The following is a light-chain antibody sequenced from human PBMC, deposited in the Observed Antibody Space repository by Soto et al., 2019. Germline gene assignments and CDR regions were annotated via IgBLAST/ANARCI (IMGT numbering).Light chain of an antibody. CDR3: QHLNTYPHT. CDR2: DAS. CDR1: QSVRSF. V-gene: IGKV1-9*01. Sequence: DIQLTQSPSFLSLSLGDRVTITCRASQSVRSFLAWYQQKPGNAPTLLLSDASIMRTGVPARFSGSGSGTEFTLTISSLQPDDFATYYCQHLNTYPHTFGEGTKVEI. J-gene: IGKJ4*01.